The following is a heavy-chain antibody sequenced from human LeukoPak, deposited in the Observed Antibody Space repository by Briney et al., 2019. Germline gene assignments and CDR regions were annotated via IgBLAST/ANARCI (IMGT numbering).Heavy chain of an antibody. J-gene: IGHJ2*01. CDR1: GGSFSGYY. CDR2: INHSGST. D-gene: IGHD6-13*01. CDR3: ARSYSSSPWYFDL. V-gene: IGHV4-34*01. Sequence: PSETLSLTCAVYGGSFSGYYWSWIRQPPGKGLEWIGEINHSGSTNYNPSLKSRVTISVDTSKNQFSLKLSSVTAADTAVYYCARSYSSSPWYFDLWGRGTLVTVSS.